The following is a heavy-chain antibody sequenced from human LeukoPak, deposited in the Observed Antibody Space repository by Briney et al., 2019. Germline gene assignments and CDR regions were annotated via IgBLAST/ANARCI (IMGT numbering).Heavy chain of an antibody. J-gene: IGHJ4*02. Sequence: GRSLRLSCAASGFTFSSYAMHWVRQAPGKGLEWVAVISYDGSNKYYANYVKGRFTISRDNSKNTLYLQMNSLRAEDTAVYYCARADIVVVPAAIMAGFFDYWGQGTLVTVSS. CDR2: ISYDGSNK. CDR3: ARADIVVVPAAIMAGFFDY. D-gene: IGHD2-2*02. CDR1: GFTFSSYA. V-gene: IGHV3-30*04.